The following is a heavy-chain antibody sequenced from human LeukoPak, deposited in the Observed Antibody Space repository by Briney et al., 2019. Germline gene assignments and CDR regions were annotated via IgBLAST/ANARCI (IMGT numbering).Heavy chain of an antibody. V-gene: IGHV3-7*01. Sequence: GGSLRLSCAASGFTFSSYWMSWVRQAPGKGLEWVANIKRDGSEKYYVDSVKGRFTISRDNAKNSLYLQMNSLRAEDTAVYYCARAGNYDYVWGSYRYTGENYFDYWGQGTLVTVSS. CDR3: ARAGNYDYVWGSYRYTGENYFDY. D-gene: IGHD3-16*02. CDR1: GFTFSSYW. J-gene: IGHJ4*02. CDR2: IKRDGSEK.